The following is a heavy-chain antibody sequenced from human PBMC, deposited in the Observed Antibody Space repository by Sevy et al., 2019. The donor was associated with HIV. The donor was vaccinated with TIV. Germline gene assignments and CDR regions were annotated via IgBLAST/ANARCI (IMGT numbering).Heavy chain of an antibody. V-gene: IGHV3-30*18. Sequence: GGSLRLSCAASGFTFSNYGMHWVRQAPGKGLEWVAVISFDGSNKNSADSVKGRFTISRDPSKNTVYLRLNSLRPEDTAVYYCAKDAAVTTIGLYLDYWGQGTLVTVSS. CDR2: ISFDGSNK. CDR3: AKDAAVTTIGLYLDY. CDR1: GFTFSNYG. D-gene: IGHD4-17*01. J-gene: IGHJ4*02.